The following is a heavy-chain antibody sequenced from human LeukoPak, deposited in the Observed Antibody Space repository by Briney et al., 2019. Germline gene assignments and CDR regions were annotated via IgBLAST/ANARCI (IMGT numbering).Heavy chain of an antibody. CDR1: GGSFSGHY. D-gene: IGHD5-12*01. CDR2: INHSGST. Sequence: SETLSLTCAVYGGSFSGHYWSWIRQPPGKGLEWIGEINHSGSTNYNPSLKSRVTISVDTSKNQFSLKLSSVTAADTAVYYCAREYSGYASWGQGTLVTVSS. J-gene: IGHJ4*02. CDR3: AREYSGYAS. V-gene: IGHV4-34*01.